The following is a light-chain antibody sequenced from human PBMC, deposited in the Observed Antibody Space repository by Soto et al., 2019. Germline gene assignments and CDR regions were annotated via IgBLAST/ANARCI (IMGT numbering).Light chain of an antibody. Sequence: DVPMTQSPSTLSASIGDRVTITCWASQSISDWLAWYQQKPGKAPKLLIYKASSLESGVPSRFSGSGSGTEFTLTISSLQPDDFATYYCHQYYSYSRTFGQGTKVEIK. J-gene: IGKJ1*01. CDR3: HQYYSYSRT. CDR2: KAS. V-gene: IGKV1-5*03. CDR1: QSISDW.